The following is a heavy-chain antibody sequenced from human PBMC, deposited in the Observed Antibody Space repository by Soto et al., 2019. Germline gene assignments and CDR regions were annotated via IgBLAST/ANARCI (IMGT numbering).Heavy chain of an antibody. CDR2: IYYTGST. J-gene: IGHJ5*02. D-gene: IGHD5-12*01. Sequence: LSLTCTVSGAPISAFYWSWIRQSPGKRLEWIGHIYYTGSTNYNPSLNSRVTISLDTSKNQFSLRLNSVTAADTAVYYCARRRDGYTGVWFDPWGQGTLVTVSS. V-gene: IGHV4-59*01. CDR1: GAPISAFY. CDR3: ARRRDGYTGVWFDP.